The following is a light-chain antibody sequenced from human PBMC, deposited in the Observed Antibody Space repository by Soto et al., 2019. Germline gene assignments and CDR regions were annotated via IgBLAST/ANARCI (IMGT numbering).Light chain of an antibody. J-gene: IGKJ4*01. V-gene: IGKV1-39*01. CDR3: QQSYTTPLT. CDR2: AAS. CDR1: QSVVRS. Sequence: DLQMTQSPSSLSASVGDRVTITCRARQSVVRSLNWYQQKPGAAPKLLIYAASSLRSGVPSRFSGRGAGTDFTLTISSLQPEDFATYYCQQSYTTPLTFGGGTKVEIK.